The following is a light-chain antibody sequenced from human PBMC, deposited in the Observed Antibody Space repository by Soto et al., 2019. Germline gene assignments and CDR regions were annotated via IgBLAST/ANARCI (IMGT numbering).Light chain of an antibody. J-gene: IGLJ3*02. V-gene: IGLV2-14*01. CDR3: SSFTNDNTWV. CDR2: DAS. Sequence: QSALTQPASVSGSPGQSVTISCTGTSSDFSAYNYVSWYQHHPGKAPKLVIFDASSRPSEISNRFSGSKSGNTASLTVSGLQPEDEADYYCSSFTNDNTWVFGGGTQLTVL. CDR1: SSDFSAYNY.